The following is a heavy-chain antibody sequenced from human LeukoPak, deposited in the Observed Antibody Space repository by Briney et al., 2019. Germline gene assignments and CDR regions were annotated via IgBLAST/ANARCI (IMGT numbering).Heavy chain of an antibody. Sequence: EASMKVSCKASGYTFTGYYMHWVRQAPGQGLEWMGWINPNSGGTNYAQKFQGRVTMTRDTSISTAYMELSRLRSDDTAVYYCARESTAVSLTLDYWGQGTLVTVSS. CDR2: INPNSGGT. D-gene: IGHD2-2*01. CDR1: GYTFTGYY. J-gene: IGHJ4*02. CDR3: ARESTAVSLTLDY. V-gene: IGHV1-2*02.